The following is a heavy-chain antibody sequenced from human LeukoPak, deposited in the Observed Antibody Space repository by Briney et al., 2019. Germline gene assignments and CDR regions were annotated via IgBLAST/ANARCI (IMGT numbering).Heavy chain of an antibody. V-gene: IGHV1-69*05. Sequence: GASVKVSCKASGGTFSSYAISWVRQAPGQGLEWMGGIIPILGTSTYAQRFQGRVTITTDESTSTVFMELSTLRFEDTAVYYCARVPRRSSSSTIVYYYYYMDVWGKGTTVTVSS. CDR1: GGTFSSYA. CDR3: ARVPRRSSSSTIVYYYYYMDV. CDR2: IIPILGTS. D-gene: IGHD6-6*01. J-gene: IGHJ6*03.